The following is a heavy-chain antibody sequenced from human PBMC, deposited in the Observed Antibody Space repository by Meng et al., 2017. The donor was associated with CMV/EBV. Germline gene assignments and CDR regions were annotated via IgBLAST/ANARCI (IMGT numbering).Heavy chain of an antibody. Sequence: VQVVESGGGLIQPAWSLRLSFAASGFTVSNNYMRWFRQAPGKGLEWVSLIYSEGTTDYADSVKGRFTISRDNSKNTLYLQMNSLRAEDTAVYYCARDGNYHGVWGQGTLVTVSS. CDR3: ARDGNYHGV. CDR1: GFTVSNNY. V-gene: IGHV3-53*01. D-gene: IGHD1-7*01. CDR2: IYSEGTT. J-gene: IGHJ4*02.